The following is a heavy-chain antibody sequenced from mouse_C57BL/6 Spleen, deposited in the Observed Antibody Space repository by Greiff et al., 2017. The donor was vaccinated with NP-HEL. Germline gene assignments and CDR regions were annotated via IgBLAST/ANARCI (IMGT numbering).Heavy chain of an antibody. CDR1: GYTFTSYT. V-gene: IGHV1-4*01. D-gene: IGHD3-2*02. CDR3: APLDSSGYWFAY. Sequence: QVQLQQSGAELARPGASVKMSCKASGYTFTSYTMHWVKQRPGQGLEWIGYINPSSGYTKYNQKFKDKATLTADKSSSTAYMQLSSLTSEDSAVYYCAPLDSSGYWFAYWGQGTLVTVSA. J-gene: IGHJ3*01. CDR2: INPSSGYT.